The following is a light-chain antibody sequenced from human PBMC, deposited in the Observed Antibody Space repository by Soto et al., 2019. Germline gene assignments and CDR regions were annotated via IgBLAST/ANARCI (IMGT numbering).Light chain of an antibody. CDR1: SGDVGAYNY. CDR3: CSYAGSDTLL. CDR2: DVT. Sequence: QSALTQPRSVSGSPGQSVTISCTGTSGDVGAYNYVSWYQQHPGKAPQVIIYDVTKRPSGVPDRFSGSKSDNTASLTISGLQAEDEADYYCCSYAGSDTLLFGGGTKLTV. J-gene: IGLJ2*01. V-gene: IGLV2-11*01.